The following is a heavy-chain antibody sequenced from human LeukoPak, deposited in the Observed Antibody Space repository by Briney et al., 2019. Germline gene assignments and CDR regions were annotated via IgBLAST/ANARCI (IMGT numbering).Heavy chain of an antibody. CDR1: GFTFSSYA. CDR2: ISGGGGSI. D-gene: IGHD4-17*01. V-gene: IGHV3-23*01. CDR3: ARYRSVTTGKRFFDY. J-gene: IGHJ4*02. Sequence: HAGGSLRLSCAASGFTFSSYAMSWVRQAPGKGLEWVSGISGGGGSIHYADSVKGRFTISRDNSMNTLYLQMNSLRGEDTAVYYCARYRSVTTGKRFFDYRGQGTLVTVSS.